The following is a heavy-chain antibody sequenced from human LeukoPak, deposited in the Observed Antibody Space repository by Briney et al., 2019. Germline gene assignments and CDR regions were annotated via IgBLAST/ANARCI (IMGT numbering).Heavy chain of an antibody. V-gene: IGHV3-11*04. CDR2: ISSSGSTI. J-gene: IGHJ3*02. Sequence: GRSLRLSCAASGFTFSDYYMSWIRQAPGKGLEWVSYISSSGSTIYYADSVKGRFTISRDNSKNTLYLQMNSLRAEDTAVYYCARPIFPHDYADAFDIWGQGTMVTVSS. CDR1: GFTFSDYY. CDR3: ARPIFPHDYADAFDI. D-gene: IGHD4-17*01.